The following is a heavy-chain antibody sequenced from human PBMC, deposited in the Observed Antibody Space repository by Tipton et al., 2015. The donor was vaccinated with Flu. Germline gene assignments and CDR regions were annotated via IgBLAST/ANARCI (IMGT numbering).Heavy chain of an antibody. D-gene: IGHD2-21*01. CDR2: IYTSGST. V-gene: IGHV4-59*10. J-gene: IGHJ3*02. Sequence: TLSLTCAVYGGSISNYYWSWIRQPAGKGLEWIGRIYTSGSTNYNPSLKSRVTISVDTSKNQFSLKLSSVTAADTAVYYCARVCGGDCYLSSNAFDIWGQGTMVTVSS. CDR1: GGSISNYY. CDR3: ARVCGGDCYLSSNAFDI.